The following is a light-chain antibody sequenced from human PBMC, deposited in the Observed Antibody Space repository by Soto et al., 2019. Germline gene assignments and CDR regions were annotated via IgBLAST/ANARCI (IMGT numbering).Light chain of an antibody. Sequence: DLQMTQSPSSLSASVGDRVTITCRASQSISNYLNWYQQKPGKAPNLLIYAASSLQSGVPSRFSGSRSGTDFTLTISGLQPEDFGTYYCQQSHSTPQTFGQGTRVEIK. CDR2: AAS. CDR1: QSISNY. V-gene: IGKV1-39*01. J-gene: IGKJ1*01. CDR3: QQSHSTPQT.